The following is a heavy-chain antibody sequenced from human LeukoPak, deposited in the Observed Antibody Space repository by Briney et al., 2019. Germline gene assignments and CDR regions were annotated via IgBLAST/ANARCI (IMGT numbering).Heavy chain of an antibody. CDR1: GFTFSSYS. CDR3: ARGLSAVRGYYFDY. J-gene: IGHJ4*02. CDR2: IRSSSRSI. D-gene: IGHD3-10*01. Sequence: GGSLRLSCAASGFTFSSYSMNWVRQAPGKGLEWVSYIRSSSRSIYYADSVKGRSTISRDNAKNSLFLQMNSLRAEDTAVYYCARGLSAVRGYYFDYWGLGTLVTVSS. V-gene: IGHV3-48*01.